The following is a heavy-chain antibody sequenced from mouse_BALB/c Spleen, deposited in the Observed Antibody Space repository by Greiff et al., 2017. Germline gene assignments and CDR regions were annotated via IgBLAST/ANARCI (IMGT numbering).Heavy chain of an antibody. CDR1: GYTFTDYA. J-gene: IGHJ4*01. V-gene: IGHV1S137*01. Sequence: QVQLQQSGAELVRPGVSVKISCKGSGYTFTDYAMHWVKQSHAKSLEWIGVISTYYGDASYNQKFKGKATMTVDKSSSTAYMELARLTSEDSAIYYCARDSSGQASYAMDYWGQGTSVTVSS. CDR2: ISTYYGDA. D-gene: IGHD3-2*01. CDR3: ARDSSGQASYAMDY.